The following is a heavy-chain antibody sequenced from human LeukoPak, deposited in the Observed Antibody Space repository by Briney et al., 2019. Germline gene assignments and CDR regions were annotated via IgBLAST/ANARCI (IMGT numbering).Heavy chain of an antibody. CDR3: ARAFGGDSGYDSGVFDY. Sequence: SETLSLTCAVYGGSFSGYYWSWIRQPPGKGREWIGEINPSGSTNYNPSLKSRVTISVDTSKNQFSLKLSSVTAADTAVYYCARAFGGDSGYDSGVFDYWGEGTLVTVSS. CDR2: INPSGST. V-gene: IGHV4-34*01. CDR1: GGSFSGYY. D-gene: IGHD5-12*01. J-gene: IGHJ4*02.